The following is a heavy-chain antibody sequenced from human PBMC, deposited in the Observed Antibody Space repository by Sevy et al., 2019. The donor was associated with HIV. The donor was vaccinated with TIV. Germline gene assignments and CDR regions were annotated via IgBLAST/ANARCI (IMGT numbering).Heavy chain of an antibody. J-gene: IGHJ3*02. D-gene: IGHD6-13*01. CDR3: ARDLSPRAPIAALNAFDI. CDR2: ISAYNGNT. V-gene: IGHV1-18*01. CDR1: GYTFTSYG. Sequence: ASVKVSCKASGYTFTSYGISWVRQAPGQGLEWMGWISAYNGNTNYAQKLQGRVTMTTDTSTSTAYMELRSLRSDDTAVYYCARDLSPRAPIAALNAFDIWGQGTMVTVSS.